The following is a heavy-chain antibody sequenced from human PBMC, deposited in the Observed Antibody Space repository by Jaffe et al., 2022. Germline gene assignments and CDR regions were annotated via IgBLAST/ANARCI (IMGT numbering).Heavy chain of an antibody. CDR2: IYHSGST. J-gene: IGHJ4*02. Sequence: QVQLQESGPGLVKPSGTLSLTCAVSGGSISSSNWWSWVRQPPGKGLEWIGEIYHSGSTNYNPSLKSRVTISVDKSKNQFSLKLSSVTAADTAVYYCARDQATYYDFWSGYPNTDYWGQGTLVTVSS. CDR1: GGSISSSNW. V-gene: IGHV4-4*02. CDR3: ARDQATYYDFWSGYPNTDY. D-gene: IGHD3-3*01.